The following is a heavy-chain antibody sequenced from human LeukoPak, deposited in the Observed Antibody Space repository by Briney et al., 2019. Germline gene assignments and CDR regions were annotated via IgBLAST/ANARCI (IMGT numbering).Heavy chain of an antibody. CDR3: ARVLRYCSGGSCYPGAFDI. CDR2: IWPGDSDT. J-gene: IGHJ3*02. V-gene: IGHV5-51*01. CDR1: GTSFTSYW. Sequence: GESLKISCKASGTSFTSYWIGWVRQLPGKGLEWMGIIWPGDSDTTYSPSFQGQVTISADKSMSTAYLQWSSLKASDTAMYYCARVLRYCSGGSCYPGAFDIWGQGTMVTVSS. D-gene: IGHD2-15*01.